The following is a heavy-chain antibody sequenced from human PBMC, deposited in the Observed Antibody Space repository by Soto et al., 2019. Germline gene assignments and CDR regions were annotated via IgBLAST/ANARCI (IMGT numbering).Heavy chain of an antibody. Sequence: SVKVSCKASGGTFSSYAISWVRQAPGQGLEWMGGIIPIFGTANYAQKFQGRVTITADESTSTAYMELSSLRSEDTAVYYCARAYRLKAGYYYYGMDVWGHGTTVTVSS. CDR1: GGTFSSYA. D-gene: IGHD4-4*01. CDR2: IIPIFGTA. CDR3: ARAYRLKAGYYYYGMDV. V-gene: IGHV1-69*13. J-gene: IGHJ6*02.